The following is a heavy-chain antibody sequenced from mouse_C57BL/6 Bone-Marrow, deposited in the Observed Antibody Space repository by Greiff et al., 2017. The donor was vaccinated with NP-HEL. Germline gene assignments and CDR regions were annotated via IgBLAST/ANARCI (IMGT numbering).Heavy chain of an antibody. Sequence: VQLQQSGTVLARPGASVKMSCKTSGYTFTSYWMHWVKQRPGQGLEWIGAIYPGNSDTSYNQKFKGKAKLTAVTSASTAYMELSSLTNEDSAVYYCTRGVLRSFYSDYWGQGTTLTVSS. D-gene: IGHD1-1*01. CDR2: IYPGNSDT. CDR3: TRGVLRSFYSDY. V-gene: IGHV1-5*01. J-gene: IGHJ2*01. CDR1: GYTFTSYW.